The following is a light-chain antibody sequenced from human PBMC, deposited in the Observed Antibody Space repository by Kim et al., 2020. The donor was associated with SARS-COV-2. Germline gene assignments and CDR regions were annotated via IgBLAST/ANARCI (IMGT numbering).Light chain of an antibody. CDR2: GNI. V-gene: IGLV1-40*01. J-gene: IGLJ1*01. CDR1: SSNIGATYH. Sequence: QSVLTQPPSVSGAPGQRVTISCTGSSSNIGATYHVHWYQQLPGTAPKLLIYGNILRPSGVPDRLSGYKSSTSASLAITGLQAEDEADYYCRSYDYNLRGDVFGTGTKVTVL. CDR3: RSYDYNLRGDV.